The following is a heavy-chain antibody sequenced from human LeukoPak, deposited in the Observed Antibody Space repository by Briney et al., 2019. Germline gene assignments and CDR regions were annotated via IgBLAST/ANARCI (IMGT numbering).Heavy chain of an antibody. V-gene: IGHV1-69*13. D-gene: IGHD3-3*01. CDR3: ARGLTLDFWSGYYRFDY. J-gene: IGHJ4*02. Sequence: SVKVSCKASGGTFSSYAISWVRQAPGQGLEWMGGIIPIFGTANYAQKFQGRVTITADESTSTAYMELSSLRSEDTAVYYCARGLTLDFWSGYYRFDYWGQGTLVTVSS. CDR1: GGTFSSYA. CDR2: IIPIFGTA.